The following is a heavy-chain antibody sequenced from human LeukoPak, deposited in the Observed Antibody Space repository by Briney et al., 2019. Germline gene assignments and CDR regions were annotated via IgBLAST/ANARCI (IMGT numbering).Heavy chain of an antibody. V-gene: IGHV1-18*01. CDR3: AREFSGRYPPSYFDY. CDR2: ISADNGNT. J-gene: IGHJ4*02. CDR1: GYTLTSYG. D-gene: IGHD1-26*01. Sequence: ASVKVSCKASGYTLTSYGISWVRQAPGQGLEWMGWISADNGNTNYAQKLQGRVTVTTDTSTSTAYMELRSLRSDDTAVYYCAREFSGRYPPSYFDYWAREPWSPSHQ.